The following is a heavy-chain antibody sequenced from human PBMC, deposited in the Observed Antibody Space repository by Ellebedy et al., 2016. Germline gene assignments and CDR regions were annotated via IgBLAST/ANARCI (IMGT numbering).Heavy chain of an antibody. CDR2: LYSGGST. Sequence: GESLKISFAASGFIVSSNYMSWVRQAPGKGLEWVSVLYSGGSTFYADSVKGRFTISRDNSKNTLYLQMNNLRAEDTAVYYCARGNGVPGPEPLDYWGQGTLVTVSS. V-gene: IGHV3-66*01. J-gene: IGHJ4*02. D-gene: IGHD1-14*01. CDR3: ARGNGVPGPEPLDY. CDR1: GFIVSSNY.